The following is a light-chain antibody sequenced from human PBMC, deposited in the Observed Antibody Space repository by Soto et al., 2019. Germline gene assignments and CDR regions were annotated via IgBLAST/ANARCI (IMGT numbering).Light chain of an antibody. CDR2: DSS. J-gene: IGKJ1*01. CDR1: QSVSSN. CDR3: QHYNSYSEA. V-gene: IGKV3-11*01. Sequence: EIVLTQSRAPLSLSPGARATLYCRASQSVSSNLAWYRQKPGQAPRLLIYDSSNRAAGIPARFSGSGSGTEFTLTISSLQPDDFATYYCQHYNSYSEAFGQGTKVDIK.